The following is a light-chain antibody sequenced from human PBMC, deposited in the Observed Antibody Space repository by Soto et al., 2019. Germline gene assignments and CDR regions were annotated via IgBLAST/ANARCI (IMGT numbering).Light chain of an antibody. CDR2: EVS. J-gene: IGLJ3*02. CDR3: SSYTSSSTLG. V-gene: IGLV2-14*01. Sequence: QSALTQPASVSGSPGQSITISCTGTSSDVGGYNYVSWYQQHPGKAPKLMIYEVSNRPSGVSNRFSGSKSGNTASLTISGLQAEDEAEYYGSSYTSSSTLGFGGGTQRTVL. CDR1: SSDVGGYNY.